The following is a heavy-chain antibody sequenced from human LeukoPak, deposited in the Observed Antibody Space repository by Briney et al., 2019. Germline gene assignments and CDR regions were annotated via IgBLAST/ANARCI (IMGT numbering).Heavy chain of an antibody. CDR1: GFSFNTYS. V-gene: IGHV3-23*01. CDR2: INDDTP. CDR3: ATKYDLWHEQGNWFDT. D-gene: IGHD3-3*01. J-gene: IGHJ5*02. Sequence: GGSLRLSCTTSGFSFNTYSMSWVRQAPGKGLEWVSAINDDTPYYTDSVKGRFTVSRDNSRDTLYLHLNSLRAEDTAIYYCATKYDLWHEQGNWFDTWGQGVLVTVSS.